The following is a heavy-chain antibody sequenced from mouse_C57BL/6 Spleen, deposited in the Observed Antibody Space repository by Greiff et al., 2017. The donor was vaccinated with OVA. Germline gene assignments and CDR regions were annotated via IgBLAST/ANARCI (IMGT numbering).Heavy chain of an antibody. CDR2: ISGGGGNT. V-gene: IGHV5-9*01. Sequence: EVKLVESGGGLVKPGGSLKLSCAASGFTFSSYTMSWVRQTPEKRLEWVATISGGGGNTYYPDSVKGRFTISRDNAKNTLYLQMSSLRSEDTALYYCARRGGNYPYFDYWGQGTTLTVSS. J-gene: IGHJ2*01. CDR1: GFTFSSYT. CDR3: ARRGGNYPYFDY. D-gene: IGHD2-1*01.